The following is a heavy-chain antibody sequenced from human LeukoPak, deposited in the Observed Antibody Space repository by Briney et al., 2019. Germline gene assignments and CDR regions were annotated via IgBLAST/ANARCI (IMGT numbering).Heavy chain of an antibody. CDR3: ARVLQQFYMDV. CDR2: IYTSGST. Sequence: SETLSLTCAVYGGSFSSYYWSWIRQPAGKGLEWIGRIYTSGSTNYNPSLKSRVTMSVDTSKNQFSLKLSSVTAADTAVYYCARVLQQFYMDVWGKGTTVTISS. J-gene: IGHJ6*03. V-gene: IGHV4-59*10. D-gene: IGHD6-13*01. CDR1: GGSFSSYY.